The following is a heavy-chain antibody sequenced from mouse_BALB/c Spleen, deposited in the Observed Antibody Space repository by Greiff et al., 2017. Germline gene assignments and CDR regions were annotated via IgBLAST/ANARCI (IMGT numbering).Heavy chain of an antibody. V-gene: IGHV5-6-5*01. D-gene: IGHD2-14*01. Sequence: EVHLVESGGGLVKPGGSLKLSCAASGFTFSSYAMSWVRQTPEKRLEWVASISSGGSTYYPDSVKGRFTISRDTARNILYLQMSSLRSEDTAMYYCARGSYYRYDGFAYWGQGTLVTVSA. CDR1: GFTFSSYA. J-gene: IGHJ3*01. CDR2: ISSGGST. CDR3: ARGSYYRYDGFAY.